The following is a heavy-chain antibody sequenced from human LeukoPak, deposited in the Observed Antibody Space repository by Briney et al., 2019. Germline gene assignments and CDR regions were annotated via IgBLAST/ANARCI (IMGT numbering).Heavy chain of an antibody. D-gene: IGHD3-16*02. V-gene: IGHV4-59*01. CDR2: ISYSGST. J-gene: IGHJ4*02. CDR3: ARESSYRYVDY. CDR1: GGSISANY. Sequence: PSETLSLTCTVSGGSISANYWSWIRQPPGKGLEWIGYISYSGSTNYNPSLRSRVTISVDTSQNQFSLNLSSVTAADTALYYCARESSYRYVDYWGQGTLVTVSS.